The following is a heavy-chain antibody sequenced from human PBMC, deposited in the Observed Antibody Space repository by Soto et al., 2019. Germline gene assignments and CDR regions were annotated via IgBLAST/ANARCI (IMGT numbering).Heavy chain of an antibody. CDR2: IWYDGNNK. D-gene: IGHD3-9*01. J-gene: IGHJ5*02. CDR3: ARGRYYDILTGSYPFDP. Sequence: QVQLVESGGGVVQPGRSLRLSCAASGFTFSTYGMHWVRRAPGKGLEWVAVIWYDGNNKYYADSVKGRFTISRDNSKNTLYLQMNSLRAEDTAVYYCARGRYYDILTGSYPFDPWGQGTLVTVSS. V-gene: IGHV3-33*01. CDR1: GFTFSTYG.